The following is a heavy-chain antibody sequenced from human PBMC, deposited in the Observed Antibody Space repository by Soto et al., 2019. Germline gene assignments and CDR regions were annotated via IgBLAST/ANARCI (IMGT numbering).Heavy chain of an antibody. J-gene: IGHJ6*02. CDR2: IIPMFGTP. Sequence: QVQLVQSGAEVKKPGSSVTVSCKSSGGTFSSYGINWVRQAPGQGLEWMGGIIPMFGTPNLAQKFQGRVTIPADKSTSTAYRDLNSLRSEDTAVYYCARGDILTPNTGMAVWGQGTTVIVSS. V-gene: IGHV1-69*06. D-gene: IGHD3-9*01. CDR1: GGTFSSYG. CDR3: ARGDILTPNTGMAV.